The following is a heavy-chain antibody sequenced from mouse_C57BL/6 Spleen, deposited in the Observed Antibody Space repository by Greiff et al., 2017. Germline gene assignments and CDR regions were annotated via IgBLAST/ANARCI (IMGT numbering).Heavy chain of an antibody. D-gene: IGHD2-2*01. CDR1: GYAFSSSW. J-gene: IGHJ4*01. V-gene: IGHV1-82*01. Sequence: QVQLKQSGPELVKPGASVKISCKASGYAFSSSWMNWVKQRPGKGLEWIGRIYPGDGDTNYNGKFKGKATLTADKSSSTAYMQLSSLTSEDSAVXFCARYAYDGLAMDYWGQGTSVTVSS. CDR2: IYPGDGDT. CDR3: ARYAYDGLAMDY.